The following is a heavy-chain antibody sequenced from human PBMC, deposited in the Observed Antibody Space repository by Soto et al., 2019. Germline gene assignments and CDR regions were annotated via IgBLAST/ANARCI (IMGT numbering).Heavy chain of an antibody. CDR2: IYYSGST. V-gene: IGHV4-31*03. CDR1: GGSISSGGYY. J-gene: IGHJ6*02. D-gene: IGHD2-2*02. Sequence: QVQLQESGPGLVKPSQTLSLTCTVSGGSISSGGYYWSWIRQHPGKGLEWIGYIYYSGSTYYNPSLKSRVTLSVDTSKNQFSLKLSSVTAADTAVYYCARAVGYCSSTSCYIARYGMDVWGQGTTVTVSS. CDR3: ARAVGYCSSTSCYIARYGMDV.